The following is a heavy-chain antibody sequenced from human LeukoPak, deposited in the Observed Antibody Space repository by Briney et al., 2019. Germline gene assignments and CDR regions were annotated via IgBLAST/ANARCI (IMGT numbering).Heavy chain of an antibody. Sequence: PSETLSLTCTVSGGSISSSTYLWGWIRQPPGEGLEWIGSIFYSGSTYYSPPLKSRVTVSVDTSNNQFSLRLSSVTAADTAVYFCARQGVIISYFDYWGQGALVTASS. CDR3: ARQGVIISYFDY. CDR2: IFYSGST. CDR1: GGSISSSTYL. J-gene: IGHJ4*02. V-gene: IGHV4-39*01. D-gene: IGHD3-10*01.